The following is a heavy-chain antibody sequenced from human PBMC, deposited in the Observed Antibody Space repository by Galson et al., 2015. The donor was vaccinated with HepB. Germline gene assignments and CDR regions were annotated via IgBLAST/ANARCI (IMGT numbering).Heavy chain of an antibody. CDR3: ASQRNNVVTAIGTFDY. CDR1: GFTFGDYA. D-gene: IGHD2-21*02. Sequence: PLRLSCATSGFTFGDYAMTWVRQAPGQGLEWVGFIRRKAYGETTEDAASLKGRFTISRDDSKSIAYLLMNSLKTEDTAVYYCASQRNNVVTAIGTFDYWGQGALLTVSS. J-gene: IGHJ4*02. V-gene: IGHV3-49*04. CDR2: IRRKAYGETT.